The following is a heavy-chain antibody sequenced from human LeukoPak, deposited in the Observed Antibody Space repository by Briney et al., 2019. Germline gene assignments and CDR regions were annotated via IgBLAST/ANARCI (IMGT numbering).Heavy chain of an antibody. D-gene: IGHD2-15*01. CDR3: ARGLYCSGGSCYGDAFDI. CDR1: GFTFSSYD. J-gene: IGHJ3*02. CDR2: IGTAGDT. Sequence: GGSLRLSCAASGFTFSSYDMHWVRQATGKGLEWVSAIGTAGDTYYPGSVKGRFTISRENAKNSLYLQMNSLRAGETAVYCCARGLYCSGGSCYGDAFDIWGQGTMVTVSS. V-gene: IGHV3-13*01.